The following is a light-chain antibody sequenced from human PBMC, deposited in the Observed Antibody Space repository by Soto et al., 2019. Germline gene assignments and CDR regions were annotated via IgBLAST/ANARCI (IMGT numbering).Light chain of an antibody. CDR2: EVN. J-gene: IGLJ3*02. Sequence: QSALTQSVSVSGSPGQSITISCTGTSSDIGTYDYVSWYQQYPGKAPKLIIFEVNYRPSGVSTRFSGSKSGNTASLTISGLQAEDEADYYCASFTTGSTLVFGGGTKLTVL. CDR1: SSDIGTYDY. V-gene: IGLV2-14*01. CDR3: ASFTTGSTLV.